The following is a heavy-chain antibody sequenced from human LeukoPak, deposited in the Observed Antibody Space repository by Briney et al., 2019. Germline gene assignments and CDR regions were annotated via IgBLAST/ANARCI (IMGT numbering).Heavy chain of an antibody. D-gene: IGHD1-26*01. V-gene: IGHV4-39*01. CDR2: IDSGGDT. Sequence: SETLSLTCAVSGVSFNDYYWGWIRQPPGKALDWIGSIDSGGDTDHNPSLKSRVTMSVDTSKNHFSLKLSSVTAADTAVYYCARHASGVFDYWGQGTLVTVSS. CDR3: ARHASGVFDY. CDR1: GVSFNDYY. J-gene: IGHJ4*02.